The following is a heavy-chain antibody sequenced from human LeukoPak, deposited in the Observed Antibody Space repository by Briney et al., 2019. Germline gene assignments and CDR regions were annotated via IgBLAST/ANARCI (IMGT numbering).Heavy chain of an antibody. D-gene: IGHD5-18*01. CDR3: AGGYSYGSTYYYMDV. CDR1: GYSISSAYY. J-gene: IGHJ6*03. CDR2: IYYSGST. V-gene: IGHV4-61*01. Sequence: PSETLSLTCSVSGYSISSAYYWGWIRQPPGKGLEWIGYIYYSGSTNYNPSLKSRVTISVDTSKNQFSLKLSSVTAADTAVYYCAGGYSYGSTYYYMDVWGKGTTVTISS.